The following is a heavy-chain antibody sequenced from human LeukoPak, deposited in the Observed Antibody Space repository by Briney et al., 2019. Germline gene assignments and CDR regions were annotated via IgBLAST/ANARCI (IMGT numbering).Heavy chain of an antibody. Sequence: GGSLRLSCAASGFTFSSYAMSWVRQAPGKGLEWVSGISGSGGGTYYADSVKGRFTISRDNSKNTLYLQMNSLRADDTAVYYCAKDRWSSQVSSSDMWGQGTMVTVSS. V-gene: IGHV3-23*01. CDR1: GFTFSSYA. J-gene: IGHJ3*02. CDR2: ISGSGGGT. CDR3: AKDRWSSQVSSSDM. D-gene: IGHD2/OR15-2a*01.